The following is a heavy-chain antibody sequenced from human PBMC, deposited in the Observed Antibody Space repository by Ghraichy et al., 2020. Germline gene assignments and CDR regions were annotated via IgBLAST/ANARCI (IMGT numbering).Heavy chain of an antibody. D-gene: IGHD3-22*01. Sequence: GGSLRLSCAASGFTFSNYWMSWVRQAPGKGLEWVANIKQDGSEKYYVDSVKGRFTISRDNAKNSLYLQMSSLRGEDTAVYYCARELPYYYYSSGYLLEAFDIWGQGTMVTVSS. CDR1: GFTFSNYW. J-gene: IGHJ3*02. CDR3: ARELPYYYYSSGYLLEAFDI. CDR2: IKQDGSEK. V-gene: IGHV3-7*03.